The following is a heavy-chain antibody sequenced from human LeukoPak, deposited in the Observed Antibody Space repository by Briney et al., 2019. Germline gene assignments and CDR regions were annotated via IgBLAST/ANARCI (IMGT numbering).Heavy chain of an antibody. D-gene: IGHD2-15*01. CDR1: RYTFTGYY. V-gene: IGHV1-2*02. Sequence: ASVKVSCKASRYTFTGYYIHWVRQAPGQGLEWMGWINPNTGGTNYAQRFQGRVTMTRDTSINTAYMELTRLTSDDTAVYYCATDPCSGGTCSMYHLDYWGQGTLVTVSS. J-gene: IGHJ4*02. CDR3: ATDPCSGGTCSMYHLDY. CDR2: INPNTGGT.